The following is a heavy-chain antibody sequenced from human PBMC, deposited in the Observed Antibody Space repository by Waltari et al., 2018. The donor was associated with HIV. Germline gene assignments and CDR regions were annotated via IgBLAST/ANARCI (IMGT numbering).Heavy chain of an antibody. CDR2: IDYSGST. Sequence: QLQLQESGPGLVTPSETLSLTCTFSGGSISSSSYYWGWIRQPPGKRLEWIGSIDYSGSTYYNPSLKRRVTISGDTSKNQFSMRLSSGVAADTAVYYCARERYCSGGSCPFDYWGQGTLVTVSS. CDR1: GGSISSSSYY. J-gene: IGHJ4*02. CDR3: ARERYCSGGSCPFDY. D-gene: IGHD2-15*01. V-gene: IGHV4-39*07.